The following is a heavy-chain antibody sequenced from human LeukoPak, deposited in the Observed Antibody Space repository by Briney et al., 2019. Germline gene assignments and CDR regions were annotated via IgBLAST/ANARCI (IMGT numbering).Heavy chain of an antibody. CDR3: AKVLVGTTCFEY. D-gene: IGHD1-7*01. CDR1: GFTVSSNY. Sequence: GGSLRLSCAASGFTVSSNYMTWVRQAPGKGLEWVSAISGSGGSTYYADSVKGRFTMSRDNSKNTLYLQMNSLRAEDTAVYYCAKVLVGTTCFEYWGQGTLVTVSS. CDR2: ISGSGGST. V-gene: IGHV3-23*01. J-gene: IGHJ4*02.